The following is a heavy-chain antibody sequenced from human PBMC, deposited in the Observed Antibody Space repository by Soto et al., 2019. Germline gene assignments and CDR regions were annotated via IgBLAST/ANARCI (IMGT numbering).Heavy chain of an antibody. CDR3: ARRRYCGYACYYKHYYGMDV. CDR2: IIPILTTT. CDR1: GDTFSSYT. V-gene: IGHV1-69*08. J-gene: IGHJ6*02. Sequence: QVQLVQSGAEVKKPGSSVKVSCRASGDTFSSYTVNWLRQAPGRVLEWMGRIIPILTTTDYAQKFRGRLTITAENSTTPVYMERRSLRSDETVVYYCARRRYCGYACYYKHYYGMDVWGQGTTFTVAS. D-gene: IGHD2-21*02.